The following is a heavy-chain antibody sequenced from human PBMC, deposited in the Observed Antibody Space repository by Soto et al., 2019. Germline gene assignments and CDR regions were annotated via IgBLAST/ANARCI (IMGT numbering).Heavy chain of an antibody. CDR2: IYHSGST. V-gene: IGHV4-4*02. D-gene: IGHD3-16*02. CDR1: GDSISSSKW. CDR3: ARQNYDYVWGSYRYTVPRPFDY. Sequence: SSETLSLTCAVSGDSISSSKWWSWVRQPPGKGLEWIGEIYHSGSTNYNPSLKSRVIISVDKSKNQFSLKLSSVTDADTAVYYCARQNYDYVWGSYRYTVPRPFDYWGQGALVTVSS. J-gene: IGHJ4*02.